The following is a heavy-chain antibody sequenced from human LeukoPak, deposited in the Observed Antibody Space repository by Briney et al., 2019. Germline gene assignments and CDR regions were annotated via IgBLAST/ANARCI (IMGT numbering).Heavy chain of an antibody. D-gene: IGHD5-18*01. CDR3: ARGRRYSYGYDYLVDAFDI. CDR1: GYTFTGYY. V-gene: IGHV1-2*02. J-gene: IGHJ3*02. CDR2: INPNSGGT. Sequence: ASVKVSCKASGYTFTGYYMHWVRQAPGQGLEWMGWINPNSGGTNYAQKFQGRVTMTRDTSISTAYMELSRLRSDDTAVYYCARGRRYSYGYDYLVDAFDIWGQGTMVTVSS.